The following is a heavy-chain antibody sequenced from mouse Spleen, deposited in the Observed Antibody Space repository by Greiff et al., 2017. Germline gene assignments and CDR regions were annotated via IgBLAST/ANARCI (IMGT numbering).Heavy chain of an antibody. CDR1: AFSFADYY. Sequence: DVLLVESGRRLVPPWGSLRLSCAASAFSFADYYMSWVFHPPGKALGRLGFIRSKANGYTTEYSASVKGRFTTSRDNSQSILYLQMNPLRTEDSAIYYCARYRTTGSRGAMEHWGQGTSVPVPS. D-gene: IGHD1-1*01. V-gene: IGHV7-3*01. CDR3: ARYRTTGSRGAMEH. CDR2: IRSKANGYTT. J-gene: IGHJ4*01.